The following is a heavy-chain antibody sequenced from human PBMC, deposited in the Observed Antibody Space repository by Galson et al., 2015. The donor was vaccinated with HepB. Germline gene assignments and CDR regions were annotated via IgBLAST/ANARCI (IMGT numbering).Heavy chain of an antibody. Sequence: SVKVSCKASGYTFTSYAMHWVRQAPGQRLEWMGWINAGNGNTKYSQKFQGRVTITRDTSASTAYMELSSLRSEDTAVYYCARDNVRFGELLTGLGYYYGMDVWGQGTTVTVSS. J-gene: IGHJ6*02. V-gene: IGHV1-3*01. CDR2: INAGNGNT. CDR3: ARDNVRFGELLTGLGYYYGMDV. D-gene: IGHD3-10*01. CDR1: GYTFTSYA.